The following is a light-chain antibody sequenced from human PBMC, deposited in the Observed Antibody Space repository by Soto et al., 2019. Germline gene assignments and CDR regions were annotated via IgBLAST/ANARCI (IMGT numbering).Light chain of an antibody. CDR3: QQRSSWPRT. CDR2: DAS. J-gene: IGKJ1*01. Sequence: EIVLTQSPATLSLSPGERATLSCRASQSVNSYLAWYQQKPGQAPRLLMYDASNRATGIPARFSGSGSGTDFTLTISSLEPEDFAVYYCQQRSSWPRTFGHGTKVDIK. V-gene: IGKV3-11*01. CDR1: QSVNSY.